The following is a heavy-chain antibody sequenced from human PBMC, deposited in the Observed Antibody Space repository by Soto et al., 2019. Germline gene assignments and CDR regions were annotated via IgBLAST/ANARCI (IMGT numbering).Heavy chain of an antibody. V-gene: IGHV3-66*01. J-gene: IGHJ4*02. CDR2: IYAGGNT. CDR1: GFSVSSNY. D-gene: IGHD3-22*01. CDR3: VREKVTMIVGFYYFDY. Sequence: GGSLRLSCAASGFSVSSNYMSWVRQAPGKGLEWVSVIYAGGNTHYADSVEGRFTISRDNSNIMLYLQMNSLRAEDTAVYYCVREKVTMIVGFYYFDYWGQGTRVTVSS.